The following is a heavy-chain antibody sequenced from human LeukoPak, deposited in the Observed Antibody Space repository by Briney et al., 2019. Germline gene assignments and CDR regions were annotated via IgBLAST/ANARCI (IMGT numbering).Heavy chain of an antibody. CDR1: GGSISSSSYY. V-gene: IGHV4-39*01. Sequence: SETLTLTCTVSGGSISSSSYYWGWIRQPPGKGLEWIGSIYYSGSTYYNPSLKSRVTISVDTSKNQFSLKLSSVTAADTAVYYCARSPNSGYDPFDYWGQGTLVTVSS. J-gene: IGHJ4*02. CDR3: ARSPNSGYDPFDY. D-gene: IGHD5-12*01. CDR2: IYYSGST.